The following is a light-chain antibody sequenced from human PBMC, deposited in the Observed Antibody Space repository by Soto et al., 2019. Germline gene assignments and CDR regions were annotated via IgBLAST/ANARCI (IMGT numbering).Light chain of an antibody. V-gene: IGKV3-20*01. CDR2: GAS. J-gene: IGKJ4*01. CDR1: QTVSSNY. CDR3: QKYNSAPLT. Sequence: EIVLTQSPGTLSLSPGERATLSCRASQTVSSNYLAWYQQKPGQAPRFLIYGASSRATGIPDRFSGSGSGTDFTLTISSLQSEDVATYYCQKYNSAPLTFGGGTKVDIK.